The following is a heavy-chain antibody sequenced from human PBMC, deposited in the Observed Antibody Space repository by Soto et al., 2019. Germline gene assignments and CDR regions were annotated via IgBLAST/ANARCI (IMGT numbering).Heavy chain of an antibody. CDR3: ARGIATGQLDP. Sequence: SVKVSCEASGYTFTRYTMNWVRQAPGQRLEWMGWINPDNGNTKSSQKFQDRVIITRDTSASTAYMDLSSLRSEDTAVYYCARGIATGQLDPWGQGTLVTVSS. V-gene: IGHV1-3*01. D-gene: IGHD2-15*01. CDR1: GYTFTRYT. J-gene: IGHJ5*02. CDR2: INPDNGNT.